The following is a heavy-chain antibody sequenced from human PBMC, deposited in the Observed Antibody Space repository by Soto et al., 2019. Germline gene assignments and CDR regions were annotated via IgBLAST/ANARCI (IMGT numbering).Heavy chain of an antibody. Sequence: GGSLRLSCAASGFTFSRYGMHWVRQAPGKGLEWVAVIWYDGSNKYYADSVKGRFTISRDNSKNTLYLQMNSLRAEDTAVYYCSTGYSDGYSFDYWGQGTLVTVSS. D-gene: IGHD5-18*01. CDR1: GFTFSRYG. V-gene: IGHV3-33*01. CDR3: STGYSDGYSFDY. J-gene: IGHJ4*02. CDR2: IWYDGSNK.